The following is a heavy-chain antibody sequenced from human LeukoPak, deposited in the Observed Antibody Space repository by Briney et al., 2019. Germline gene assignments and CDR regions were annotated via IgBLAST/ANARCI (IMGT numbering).Heavy chain of an antibody. D-gene: IGHD3-16*01. Sequence: GGSLRLSCAASGFTFSSYWMNWARQAPGKGLEWVASINHNGDVNYYVDSVKGRFTISIDNAKNSLYLQMSNLRAEDTAVYFCARGGGLDVWGQGATVTVSS. J-gene: IGHJ6*02. CDR2: INHNGDVN. CDR3: ARGGGLDV. CDR1: GFTFSSYW. V-gene: IGHV3-7*03.